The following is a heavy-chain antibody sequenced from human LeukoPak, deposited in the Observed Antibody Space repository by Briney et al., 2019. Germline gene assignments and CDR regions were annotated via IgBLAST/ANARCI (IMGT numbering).Heavy chain of an antibody. CDR2: VSDSGSDT. CDR3: AKRVPYSSSSVYFDN. CDR1: GFTFSNDG. V-gene: IGHV3-23*01. D-gene: IGHD6-6*01. Sequence: PGGSLRLSCAASGFTFSNDGMSWVRQASGKGLEWVSAVSDSGSDTYYADSVKGRFTVSRDNSKNTLYLQMNSLRAEDTAVYYCAKRVPYSSSSVYFDNWGQGTLVTVSS. J-gene: IGHJ4*02.